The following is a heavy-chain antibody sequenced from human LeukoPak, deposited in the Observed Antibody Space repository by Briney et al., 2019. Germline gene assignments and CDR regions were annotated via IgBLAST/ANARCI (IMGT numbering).Heavy chain of an antibody. J-gene: IGHJ6*02. Sequence: SGPTLVKPTQTLMLTCTFSGFSLSTNGEGVGWIRQPPGKALECLALIYWDDDKRYSPSLKSRLTIAKDTSKNLVVLTMTNVDPVDTATYYCARQSLTDFNYGMDVWGQGTTVTVSS. CDR3: ARQSLTDFNYGMDV. D-gene: IGHD2-21*02. CDR2: IYWDDDK. CDR1: GFSLSTNGEG. V-gene: IGHV2-5*02.